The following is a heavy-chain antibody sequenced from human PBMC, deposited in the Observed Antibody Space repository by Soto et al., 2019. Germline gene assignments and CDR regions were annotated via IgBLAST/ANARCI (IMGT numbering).Heavy chain of an antibody. V-gene: IGHV3-33*01. CDR1: GFTFSSYG. Sequence: GGSLRLSCAASGFTFSSYGMHWVRQAPGKGLEWVAVIWYDGSNKYYADSVKGRFTISRDNSKNTLYLQMNSLRAEDTAVYYCARDRRGCSGGSCPLDYWGQGTLVTVSS. J-gene: IGHJ4*02. CDR2: IWYDGSNK. D-gene: IGHD2-15*01. CDR3: ARDRRGCSGGSCPLDY.